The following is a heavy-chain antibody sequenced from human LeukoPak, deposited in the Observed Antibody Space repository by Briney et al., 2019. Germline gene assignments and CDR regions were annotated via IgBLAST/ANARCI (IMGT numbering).Heavy chain of an antibody. CDR3: VRGSRPLES. V-gene: IGHV3-48*03. CDR2: ISGRGSSI. Sequence: GGSLRLSCAVSGFTFSSYEMNWVRQAPGEGLEWVSYISGRGSSIYYADSVKGRFTISRDNAKNSLSLQMNSLRDDDTAVYYCVRGSRPLESWGQGTLVTVSS. J-gene: IGHJ4*02. CDR1: GFTFSSYE.